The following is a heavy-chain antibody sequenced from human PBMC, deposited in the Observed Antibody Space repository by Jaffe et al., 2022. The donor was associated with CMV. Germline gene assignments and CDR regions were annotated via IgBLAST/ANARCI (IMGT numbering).Heavy chain of an antibody. J-gene: IGHJ4*02. Sequence: EVQLVESGGVLVQPGESLRLSCSASGFTFSNYVMHWVRQAPGKGLEYVSGISSNGGKTHYADSVKGRFIISRDNSNNTLYLQTSSLRAEDTAVYYCVKGAYDFAPPVKSYFDYWGQGTLVTVSS. CDR2: ISSNGGKT. D-gene: IGHD5-12*01. V-gene: IGHV3-64D*06. CDR1: GFTFSNYV. CDR3: VKGAYDFAPPVKSYFDY.